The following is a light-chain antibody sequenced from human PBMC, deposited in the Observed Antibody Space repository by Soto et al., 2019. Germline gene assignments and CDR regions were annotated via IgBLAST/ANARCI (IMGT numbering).Light chain of an antibody. V-gene: IGKV3-20*01. CDR2: DAS. CDR1: QSVSSSY. Sequence: EIVLTQSPGTLSLSPGERATLSCRASQSVSSSYLAWYQQKPGQAPRLLIYDASSRATGIPDRFSGSGSVTDFTLTISRLEPEDFAVYYCQQYGSSRTFGQGTKVEIK. CDR3: QQYGSSRT. J-gene: IGKJ1*01.